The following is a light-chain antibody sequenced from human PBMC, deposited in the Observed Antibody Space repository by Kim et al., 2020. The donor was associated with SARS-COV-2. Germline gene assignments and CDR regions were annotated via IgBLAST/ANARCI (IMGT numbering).Light chain of an antibody. CDR2: TAS. CDR1: QGIGND. CDR3: LQHHSYPWT. J-gene: IGKJ1*01. V-gene: IGKV1-17*01. Sequence: PALGDQVTITCRASQGIGNDLAWYQQKPGKAPKRLIYTASTLESAVPSGFSGSGSGTDFTLTITTLQPADFATYYCLQHHSYPWTFGQGTKVDIK.